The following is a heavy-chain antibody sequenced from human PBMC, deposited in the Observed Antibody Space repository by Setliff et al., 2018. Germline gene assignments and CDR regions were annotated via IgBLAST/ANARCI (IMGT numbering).Heavy chain of an antibody. Sequence: SETLSLTCTVSGGPFSGASIWSWIRQPPGKGLEFIGYVYHSGTAKYDPSLESRAIMSVDAYKNEISLKLKSVTAADTAVYYCAKGGTYRYFDFWGQGALVTV. CDR3: AKGGTYRYFDF. V-gene: IGHV4-59*01. J-gene: IGHJ4*02. CDR2: VYHSGTA. D-gene: IGHD1-1*01. CDR1: GGPFSGAS.